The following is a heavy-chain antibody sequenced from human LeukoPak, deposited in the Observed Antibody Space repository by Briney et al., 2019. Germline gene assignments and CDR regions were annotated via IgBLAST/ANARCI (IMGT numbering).Heavy chain of an antibody. CDR3: AKDPGSSSPRRFDP. CDR1: GFTFSSYA. J-gene: IGHJ5*02. Sequence: GSLRLSCAASGFTFSSYAMSWVRQAPGKGLEWVSAISGSGGSTYYADSVKGRFTISKDNSKNTLYPQMNSLRAEDTAVYYCAKDPGSSSPRRFDPWGQGTLVTVSS. D-gene: IGHD6-13*01. CDR2: ISGSGGST. V-gene: IGHV3-23*01.